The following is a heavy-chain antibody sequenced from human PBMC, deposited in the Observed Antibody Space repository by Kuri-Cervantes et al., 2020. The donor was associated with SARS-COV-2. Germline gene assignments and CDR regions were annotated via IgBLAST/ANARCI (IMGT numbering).Heavy chain of an antibody. CDR2: IYSGGST. Sequence: GGSLRLSCTVSGFTVSSNYMSWVRQAPGKGLEWVSVIYSGGSTYYADSVKGRFTISRHNSKNTLYLQMNSLRAEDTAVYYCARGMVGYCSGGSCPNDYWGQGTLVTVSS. J-gene: IGHJ4*02. D-gene: IGHD2-15*01. V-gene: IGHV3-53*04. CDR1: GFTVSSNY. CDR3: ARGMVGYCSGGSCPNDY.